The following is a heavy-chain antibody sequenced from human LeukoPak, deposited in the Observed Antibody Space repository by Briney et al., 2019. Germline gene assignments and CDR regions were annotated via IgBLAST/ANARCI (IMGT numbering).Heavy chain of an antibody. J-gene: IGHJ4*02. CDR1: GYTFTSYG. D-gene: IGHD3-10*01. V-gene: IGHV1-18*01. CDR3: AREDTGLLWFGELSGGDY. CDR2: ISAYNGNT. Sequence: ASVKVSCKASGYTFTSYGISWVRQAPGQGLEWMGWISAYNGNTNYAQKLQGRVTMTTDTSTSTAYMELRSLRSDDTAVYYCAREDTGLLWFGELSGGDYWGQGTLVTVSS.